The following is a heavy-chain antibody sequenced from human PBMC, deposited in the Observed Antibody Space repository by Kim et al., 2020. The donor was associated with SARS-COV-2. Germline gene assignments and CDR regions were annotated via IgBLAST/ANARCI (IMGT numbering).Heavy chain of an antibody. CDR1: GFTFTSSA. V-gene: IGHV1-58*01. CDR2: IVVGSGNT. D-gene: IGHD6-13*01. Sequence: SVKVSCKASGFTFTSSAVQWVRQARGQRLEWIGWIVVGSGNTNYAQKFQERVTITRDMSTSTAYMELSSLRSEDTAVYYCVWAAAGDRTFDYWGQGTLVTVSS. J-gene: IGHJ4*02. CDR3: VWAAAGDRTFDY.